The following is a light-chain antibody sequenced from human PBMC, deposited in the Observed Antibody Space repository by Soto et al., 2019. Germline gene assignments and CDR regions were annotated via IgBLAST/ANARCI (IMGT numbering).Light chain of an antibody. CDR2: NTN. CDR3: LLYCGSGILGV. CDR1: SGSVSTRNY. J-gene: IGLJ3*02. V-gene: IGLV8-61*01. Sequence: QAVVTQEPSFSVSPGGTVTLTCGLTSGSVSTRNYPSWYQQIPGKAPRTLIYNTNTRSSGVPDPFSGSILGNKAAHTITGAHAEDESDYYCLLYCGSGILGVFGGGTKLAV.